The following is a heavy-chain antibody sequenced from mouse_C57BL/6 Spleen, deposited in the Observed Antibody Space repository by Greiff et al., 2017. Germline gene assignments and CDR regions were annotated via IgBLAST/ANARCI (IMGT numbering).Heavy chain of an antibody. V-gene: IGHV14-4*01. CDR1: GYTFTSYW. CDR3: TSGGVYGNYVAY. CDR2: IDPENGDT. J-gene: IGHJ3*01. D-gene: IGHD2-1*01. Sequence: VQLQQSGAELVKPGASVKLSCKASGYTFTSYWMHWVKQRPEQGLEWIGWIDPENGDTEYASKFQGKATITADTSSNTAYLQLSSLTSEDTAVYYCTSGGVYGNYVAYWGQGTLVTVSA.